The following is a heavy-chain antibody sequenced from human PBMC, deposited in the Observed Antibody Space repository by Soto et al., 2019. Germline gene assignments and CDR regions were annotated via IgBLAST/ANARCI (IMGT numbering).Heavy chain of an antibody. J-gene: IGHJ1*01. D-gene: IGHD6-19*01. CDR1: GFPFSSYA. Sequence: GGSLRLSCAASGFPFSSYAMSWVRQAPGKGLEWVSAISGSGGSTYYADSVKGRFTISRDNSKNTLYLQMNSLRAEDTAVYYCAKDYGIAVARKIYFQHWGQGTLVTSPQ. CDR2: ISGSGGST. CDR3: AKDYGIAVARKIYFQH. V-gene: IGHV3-23*01.